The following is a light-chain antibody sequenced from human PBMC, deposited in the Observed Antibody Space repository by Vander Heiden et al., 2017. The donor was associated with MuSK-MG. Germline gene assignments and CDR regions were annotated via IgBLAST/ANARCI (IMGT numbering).Light chain of an antibody. CDR2: GAS. CDR1: QSVRAIY. J-gene: IGKJ4*02. CDR3: QQYGNSPRT. Sequence: ELVLTQSPGTLSLSPGDSATLSCRASQSVRAIYLAWYQQKPGQAPRLLISGASSRATDIPDRFSGSGSGTDFTLTISRLEPEDIAVYYCQQYGNSPRTFGEGTKVEIK. V-gene: IGKV3-20*01.